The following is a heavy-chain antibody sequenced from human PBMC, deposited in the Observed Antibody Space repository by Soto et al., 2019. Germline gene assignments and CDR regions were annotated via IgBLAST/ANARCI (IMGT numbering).Heavy chain of an antibody. Sequence: QVQLVQSGAEVKKPGASVKVSCKASGYTFTSYGISWVRQAPGQGLEWMGWISAYNGNTNYAQKLQGRVTMTTDTYTSTDYMELRSLRSDDTAVYYCASSLLVGYGLEGESDWGQGTLVTVSS. J-gene: IGHJ4*02. CDR3: ASSLLVGYGLEGESD. V-gene: IGHV1-18*01. D-gene: IGHD5-18*01. CDR2: ISAYNGNT. CDR1: GYTFTSYG.